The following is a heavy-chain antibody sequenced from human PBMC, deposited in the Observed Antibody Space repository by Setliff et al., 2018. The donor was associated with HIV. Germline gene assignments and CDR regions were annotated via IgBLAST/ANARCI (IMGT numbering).Heavy chain of an antibody. J-gene: IGHJ4*02. CDR3: ARGEVWGTPTAGDF. Sequence: GGSLRLSCAASGFSLSNSDVNWVRQAPGKGLEWVSSLSGGSITNYADSVKGRFTISRDDAKNTVYLQMNSLRADDTAVYYCARGEVWGTPTAGDFWGQGTLVTVSS. D-gene: IGHD3-16*01. V-gene: IGHV3-74*01. CDR1: GFSLSNSD. CDR2: LSGGSIT.